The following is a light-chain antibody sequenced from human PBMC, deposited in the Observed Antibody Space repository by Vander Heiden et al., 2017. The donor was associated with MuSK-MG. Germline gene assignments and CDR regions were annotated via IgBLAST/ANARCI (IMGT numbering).Light chain of an antibody. CDR2: FTSDSDK. V-gene: IGLV5-45*01. CDR3: LIRPNCAFV. Sequence: QAVLTQPPSRSSSPGASASPTWTLGNDINIDSSRTLWFQQKPGSRPPYLLKFTSDSDKQEGSVVPSRFSESRDASANAGSLLLAGLQAEDEADASPLIRPNCAFVFGPGTKLTVL. CDR1: NDINIDSSR. J-gene: IGLJ1*01.